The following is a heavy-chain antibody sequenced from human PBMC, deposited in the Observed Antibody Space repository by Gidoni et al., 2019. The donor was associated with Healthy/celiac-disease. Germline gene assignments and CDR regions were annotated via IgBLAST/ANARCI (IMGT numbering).Heavy chain of an antibody. J-gene: IGHJ4*02. CDR2: IKSKTDGGTT. Sequence: EVQLVESGGGLVQPGGSLRLSCAASGFTFSNAWMSWVRQAPGKGLEWVGRIKSKTDGGTTDYAAPVKGRFTIARDDSKNTLYLQRNSLKTEDTAVYYCTTDCLYGTVGYWGQGTLVTVSS. D-gene: IGHD4-17*01. CDR3: TTDCLYGTVGY. V-gene: IGHV3-15*01. CDR1: GFTFSNAW.